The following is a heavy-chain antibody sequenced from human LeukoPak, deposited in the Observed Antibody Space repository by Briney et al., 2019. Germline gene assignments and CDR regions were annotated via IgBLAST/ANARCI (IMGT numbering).Heavy chain of an antibody. D-gene: IGHD1-26*01. V-gene: IGHV4-39*07. J-gene: IGHJ4*02. CDR3: ARDRGSYPSQFDY. CDR2: IYYSGST. Sequence: SETLSLTCTVSGGSISSSSYYWGWIRQPPGKGLEWIGSIYYSGSTYYNPSLKSRVTISVDTSKNQFSLKLSSVTAADTAVYYCARDRGSYPSQFDYWGQGTLVTVSS. CDR1: GGSISSSSYY.